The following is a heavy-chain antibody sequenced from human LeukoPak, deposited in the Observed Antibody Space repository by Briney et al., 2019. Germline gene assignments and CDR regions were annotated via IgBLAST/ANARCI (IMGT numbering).Heavy chain of an antibody. D-gene: IGHD4-17*01. J-gene: IGHJ4*02. V-gene: IGHV1-69*13. Sequence: SVKVSCKTSGGTFSSYAISWVRQAPGQGLEWMGGIIPILGTANYAQKFQGKVTITADESTSTAYMELSSLRSEDTAVYYCAILREYGDYPYFDYWGQGTLVTVSS. CDR2: IIPILGTA. CDR3: AILREYGDYPYFDY. CDR1: GGTFSSYA.